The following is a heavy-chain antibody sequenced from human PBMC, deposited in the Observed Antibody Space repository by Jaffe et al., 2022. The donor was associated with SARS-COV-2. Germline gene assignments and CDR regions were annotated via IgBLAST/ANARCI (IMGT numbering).Heavy chain of an antibody. J-gene: IGHJ5*02. CDR1: GFTFSSYS. CDR3: AREGEIAARPINWFDP. V-gene: IGHV3-21*01. Sequence: EVQLVESGGGLVKPGGSLRLSCAASGFTFSSYSMNWVRQAPGKGLEWVSSISSSSSYIYYADSVKGRFTISRDNAKNSLYLQMNSLRAEDTAVYYCAREGEIAARPINWFDPWGQGTLVTVSS. D-gene: IGHD6-6*01. CDR2: ISSSSSYI.